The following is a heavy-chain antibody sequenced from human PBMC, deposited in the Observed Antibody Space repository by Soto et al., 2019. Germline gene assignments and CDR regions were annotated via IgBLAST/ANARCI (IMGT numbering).Heavy chain of an antibody. D-gene: IGHD5-12*01. V-gene: IGHV3-23*01. CDR2: ISGSGGST. CDR3: AKGFSGYDFDTYYFDY. J-gene: IGHJ4*02. CDR1: GFTFSSYA. Sequence: EVQLLESGGGLVQPGGSLRLSCAASGFTFSSYAMSWVRQAPGKGLEWVSAISGSGGSTYYADSVKGRFTISRDNSKNTLYLQMNSLRAEDTAVYYCAKGFSGYDFDTYYFDYWGLGTLVTVSS.